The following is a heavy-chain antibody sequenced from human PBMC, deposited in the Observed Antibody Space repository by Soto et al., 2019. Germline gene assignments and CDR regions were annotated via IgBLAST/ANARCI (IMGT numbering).Heavy chain of an antibody. Sequence: GGSLRLSCAASGFTFSSYAMSWVRQAPGKGLEWVSAISGSGGSTYYADSVKGRFTISRDNSKNTLYLQMNSLRAEDTAVYYCAKDRSDCSGGSCYRGDAFDIWGQGTMVTVSS. D-gene: IGHD2-15*01. CDR2: ISGSGGST. V-gene: IGHV3-23*01. CDR1: GFTFSSYA. J-gene: IGHJ3*02. CDR3: AKDRSDCSGGSCYRGDAFDI.